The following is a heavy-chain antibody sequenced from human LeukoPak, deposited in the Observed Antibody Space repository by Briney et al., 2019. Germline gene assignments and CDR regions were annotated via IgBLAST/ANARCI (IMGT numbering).Heavy chain of an antibody. Sequence: SETLSLTCAVYGWSFSGYYWIWIRQPPGKGLEWIGEINHSGSTNYNPSLNNRVTISVDTSKNQLSLMLSSVCAADTDVYYCARGRGFDPWGQGTLVTVSS. CDR1: GWSFSGYY. CDR2: INHSGST. J-gene: IGHJ5*02. CDR3: ARGRGFDP. V-gene: IGHV4-34*01.